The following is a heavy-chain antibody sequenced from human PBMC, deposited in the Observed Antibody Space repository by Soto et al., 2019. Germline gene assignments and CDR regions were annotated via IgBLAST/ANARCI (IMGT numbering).Heavy chain of an antibody. CDR1: VGSIISSSYY. CDR3: ARHISNFRYYYYAMDV. CDR2: IYYSGST. V-gene: IGHV4-39*01. D-gene: IGHD4-4*01. Sequence: PSETLSLTCTVSVGSIISSSYYWGWIRQPPGKGLEWIGSIYYSGSTYYNPSLKSRVTISVDKSTNTAYLQWNTLRASDTAMYYCARHISNFRYYYYAMDVWGQGTTVTVSS. J-gene: IGHJ6*02.